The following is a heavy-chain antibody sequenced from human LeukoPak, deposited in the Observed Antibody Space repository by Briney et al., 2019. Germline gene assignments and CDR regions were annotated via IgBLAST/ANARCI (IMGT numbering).Heavy chain of an antibody. CDR1: GYTFTGYY. CDR3: ARGRILKRHSAEYFQH. V-gene: IGHV1-2*02. CDR2: INPNSGGT. Sequence: ASVKVSCKASGYTFTGYYMHWVRQAPGKGLAWMGWINPNSGGTNYAQKFQGRVTMTRDTSISTAYMELSRLRSDDTAVYYCARGRILKRHSAEYFQHWGQGTLVTVSS. J-gene: IGHJ1*01. D-gene: IGHD1-1*01.